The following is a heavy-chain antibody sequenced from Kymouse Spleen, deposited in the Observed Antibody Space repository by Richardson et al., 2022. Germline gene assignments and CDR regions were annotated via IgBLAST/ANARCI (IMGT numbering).Heavy chain of an antibody. D-gene: IGHD1-7*01. J-gene: IGHJ3*02. V-gene: IGHV3-15*01. CDR2: IKSKTDGGTT. CDR3: TINWNYGAFDI. CDR1: GFTFSNAW. Sequence: EVQLVESGGGLVKPGGSLRLSCAASGFTFSNAWMSWVRQAPGKGLEWVGRIKSKTDGGTTDYAAPVKGRFTISRDDSKNTLYLQMNSLKTEDTAVYYCTINWNYGAFDIWGQGTMVTVSS.